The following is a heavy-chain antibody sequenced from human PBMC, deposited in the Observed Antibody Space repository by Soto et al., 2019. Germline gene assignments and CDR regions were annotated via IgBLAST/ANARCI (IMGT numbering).Heavy chain of an antibody. Sequence: ASVKVSCKASGYTFTSYDINWVRQATGQGLEWMGWMNPNSGNTGYAQKFQVRVTMTRNTSISTAYMELSSLRSEDTAVYYCARETPHYDLWSGPQNNYGMDVWGQGTTVTVSS. J-gene: IGHJ6*02. CDR1: GYTFTSYD. V-gene: IGHV1-8*01. D-gene: IGHD3-3*01. CDR3: ARETPHYDLWSGPQNNYGMDV. CDR2: MNPNSGNT.